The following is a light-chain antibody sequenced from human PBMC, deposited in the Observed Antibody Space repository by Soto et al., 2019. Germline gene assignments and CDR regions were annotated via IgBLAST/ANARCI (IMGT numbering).Light chain of an antibody. Sequence: EIVLTQSPATLSLSPGESATLSCRATRSVSSYLAWYQQKPGQAPRLLFYGASTRATGLPARFSGSGSGTEFTLTINSLQAEDSAVYYCQQYYNWPRTFGQGTRLEIK. CDR3: QQYYNWPRT. CDR1: RSVSSY. J-gene: IGKJ5*01. V-gene: IGKV3-15*01. CDR2: GAS.